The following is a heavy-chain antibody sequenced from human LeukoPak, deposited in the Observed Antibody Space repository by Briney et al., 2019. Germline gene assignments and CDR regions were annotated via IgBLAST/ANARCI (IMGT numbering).Heavy chain of an antibody. CDR1: GLTFSTYA. CDR2: IWHDGRNK. J-gene: IGHJ4*02. Sequence: GRSLRLSCAASGLTFSTYAMHWVRQAPGKGLEWVAVIWHDGRNKVYADSVKGRFTISRDNSNNTLFLQMNSLRAEDTAVYFCAKEWTRGGLDYWGLGTLVTVSS. V-gene: IGHV3-33*06. CDR3: AKEWTRGGLDY. D-gene: IGHD3-16*01.